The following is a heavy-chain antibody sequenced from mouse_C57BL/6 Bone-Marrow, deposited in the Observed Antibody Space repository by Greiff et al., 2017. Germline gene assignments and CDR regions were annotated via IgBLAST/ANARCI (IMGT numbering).Heavy chain of an antibody. CDR2: INPNYGTT. CDR1: GYSFTDYN. Sequence: VQLQQSGPELVKPGASVKISCKASGYSFTDYNMNWVKQSNGQSLEWIGVINPNYGTTSYNQKFKGKATLTVDQSSSTAYMQLSSLTSEDSAVYYCASGYDYDYAMDYWGQGTSVTVSS. V-gene: IGHV1-39*01. J-gene: IGHJ4*01. D-gene: IGHD2-4*01. CDR3: ASGYDYDYAMDY.